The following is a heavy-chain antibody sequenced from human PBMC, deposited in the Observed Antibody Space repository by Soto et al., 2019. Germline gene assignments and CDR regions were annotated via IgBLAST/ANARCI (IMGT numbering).Heavy chain of an antibody. Sequence: GGSLRLSCAASGFTCSSYSMNWVRQAPGKGLEWVSYISSSSSTIYYADSVKGRFTISRDNAKNSLYLQMNSLRAEDTAVYYCGREDCSSNSCLNWFDPWGQGSLVTVSS. D-gene: IGHD2-2*01. CDR1: GFTCSSYS. CDR2: ISSSSSTI. V-gene: IGHV3-48*01. CDR3: GREDCSSNSCLNWFDP. J-gene: IGHJ5*02.